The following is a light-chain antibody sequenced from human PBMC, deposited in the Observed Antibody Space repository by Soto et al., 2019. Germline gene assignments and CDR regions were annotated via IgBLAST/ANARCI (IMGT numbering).Light chain of an antibody. CDR3: QHYNTWT. V-gene: IGKV1-5*03. CDR1: QSISSG. Sequence: DIRRTQSPSALPASVGDRVTIICRASQSISSGLAWYQQKPGKAPKLLIYKAFTLQSGVSSRFSGNGSGTEFSLTISSLQADDFGSYYCQHYNTWTFGPGTKVDIK. J-gene: IGKJ1*01. CDR2: KAF.